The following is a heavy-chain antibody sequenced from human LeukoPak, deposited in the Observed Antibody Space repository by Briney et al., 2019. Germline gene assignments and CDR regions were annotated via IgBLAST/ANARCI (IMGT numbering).Heavy chain of an antibody. D-gene: IGHD3-10*01. Sequence: GGSLRLSCAASGFTFSSYSMNWVRQAPGKGLEWVSYISSSSTIYYADSVKGRFTISRDNAKNSLYLQMNSLRAEDTAVYYCARDRGNSDYYYYGMDVWGQGTTVTVSS. V-gene: IGHV3-48*01. CDR1: GFTFSSYS. CDR2: ISSSSTI. J-gene: IGHJ6*02. CDR3: ARDRGNSDYYYYGMDV.